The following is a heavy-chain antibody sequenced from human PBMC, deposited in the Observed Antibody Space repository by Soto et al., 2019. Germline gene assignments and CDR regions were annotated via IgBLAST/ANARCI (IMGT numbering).Heavy chain of an antibody. CDR1: GFTFISYA. J-gene: IGHJ6*02. V-gene: IGHV3-30-3*01. D-gene: IGHD3-10*01. Sequence: QVQLVESGGGVVQPGRSLRLSCAASGFTFISYAMHWVRQAPGKGLEWVAVISFDGSTEYYADSVKGRFTISRANSKNTVYLQMNSLRSEDTADYYCARSRHGTGSYTHFYYGLDVWGQGTTVTVSS. CDR3: ARSRHGTGSYTHFYYGLDV. CDR2: ISFDGSTE.